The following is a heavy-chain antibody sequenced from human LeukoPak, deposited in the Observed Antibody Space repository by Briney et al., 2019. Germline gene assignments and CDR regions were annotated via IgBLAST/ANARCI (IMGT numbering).Heavy chain of an antibody. CDR2: IKIDGSEE. V-gene: IGHV3-7*03. CDR1: GFTFSSHW. CDR3: ARDLGDSSGYYYVGFDY. Sequence: GGSLRLSCAASGFTFSSHWMTWVRQAPGKGLEWVANIKIDGSEEYYVDSVKGRFTISRDNSKNTLYLQMNSLRAEDTAVYYCARDLGDSSGYYYVGFDYWGQGTLVTVSS. J-gene: IGHJ4*02. D-gene: IGHD3-22*01.